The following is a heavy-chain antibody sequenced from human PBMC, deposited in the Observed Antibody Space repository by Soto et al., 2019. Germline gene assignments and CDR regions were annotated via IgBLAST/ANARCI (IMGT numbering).Heavy chain of an antibody. J-gene: IGHJ4*02. Sequence: GSSLRLSSVVSGFTLNSYVMSWVLQAPGTGLEWVSATSGSGDDTYYADSVKGRFTIYRDNSKNHLYLQMKSLRVEDTDVYYCAKGGIAAIFDHWGQGTLVTVS. CDR1: GFTLNSYV. D-gene: IGHD6-13*01. CDR2: TSGSGDDT. CDR3: AKGGIAAIFDH. V-gene: IGHV3-23*01.